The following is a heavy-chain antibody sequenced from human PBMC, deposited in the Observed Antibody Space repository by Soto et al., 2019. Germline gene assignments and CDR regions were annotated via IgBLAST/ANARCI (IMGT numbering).Heavy chain of an antibody. CDR2: SIPIFGTA. V-gene: IGHV1-69*13. CDR3: ARGGRTAMVTSDY. CDR1: GGTFSSYS. D-gene: IGHD5-18*01. Sequence: GASVKVSCKASGGTFSSYSISWVRQAPGQGLEWMGGSIPIFGTANYAQKFQGRVTITADESTSTAYMELSSLRSEDTAVYYCARGGRTAMVTSDYWGQGTLVTVSS. J-gene: IGHJ4*02.